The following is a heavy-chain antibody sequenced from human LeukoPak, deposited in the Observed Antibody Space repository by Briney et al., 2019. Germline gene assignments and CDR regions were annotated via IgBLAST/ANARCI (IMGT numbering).Heavy chain of an antibody. J-gene: IGHJ6*02. CDR3: ARGDYDFWSGPNGMDV. D-gene: IGHD3-3*01. CDR1: GYTFTGYY. Sequence: ASVKVSCKASGYTFTGYYMHWVRQAPGQGLEWIGWINPNSGGTNYAQKFQGRVTMTRDTSISTAYMELSRLRSDDTAVYYCARGDYDFWSGPNGMDVWGQGTTVTVSS. CDR2: INPNSGGT. V-gene: IGHV1-2*02.